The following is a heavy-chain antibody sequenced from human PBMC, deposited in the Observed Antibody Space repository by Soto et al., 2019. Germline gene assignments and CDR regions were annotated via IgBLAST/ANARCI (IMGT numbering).Heavy chain of an antibody. Sequence: EVQLVESGGDLVQPGGSLRLSCAASGFAVSSNYMTWVRQAPGKGLEWVSVIHSGGDTHYADSVRGRFTISRDNSKNTLYLQTNSLRAEDRAVYYCARSRTGTTYGGMDVWGQGTTVTVSS. CDR2: IHSGGDT. CDR1: GFAVSSNY. D-gene: IGHD1-7*01. J-gene: IGHJ6*02. CDR3: ARSRTGTTYGGMDV. V-gene: IGHV3-66*01.